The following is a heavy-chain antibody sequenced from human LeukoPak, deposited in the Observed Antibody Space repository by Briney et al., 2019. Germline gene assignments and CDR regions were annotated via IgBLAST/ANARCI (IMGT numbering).Heavy chain of an antibody. CDR3: ARGAYCSGGSCYYFDY. J-gene: IGHJ4*02. Sequence: GGSLRLSCAASGFTFSSYWMSWVRQAPGKGLEWVANIKQDGSEKYYVGSVKGRFTISRDNAKNSVYLQMNSLRGEDTAVYYCARGAYCSGGSCYYFDYWGQGTLVTVSS. D-gene: IGHD2-15*01. V-gene: IGHV3-7*01. CDR1: GFTFSSYW. CDR2: IKQDGSEK.